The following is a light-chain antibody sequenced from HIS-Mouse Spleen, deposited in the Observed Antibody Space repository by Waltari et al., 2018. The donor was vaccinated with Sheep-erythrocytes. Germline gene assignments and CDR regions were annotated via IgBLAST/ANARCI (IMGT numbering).Light chain of an antibody. V-gene: IGLV1-40*01. Sequence: QSVLTQPPSVSGAPGQRVTISCTGSSSNIGAGYDVHWYQQLPGTAPNLLIYGNSNRPSGVPDRFCGSKSGTSASLAITGLQAEDEADYYCQSYDSSLSGVVFGGGTKLTVL. CDR1: SSNIGAGYD. J-gene: IGLJ2*01. CDR3: QSYDSSLSGVV. CDR2: GNS.